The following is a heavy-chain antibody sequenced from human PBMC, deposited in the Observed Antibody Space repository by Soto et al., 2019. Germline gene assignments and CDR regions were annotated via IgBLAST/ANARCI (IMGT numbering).Heavy chain of an antibody. D-gene: IGHD2-21*02. V-gene: IGHV1-3*01. Sequence: GASVKVSCKASGYTFTSYGIHWVRQAPGKRLEWMGWINAANGDTKYSPKFQGRVTITRDTSASTAYMELSSLRSEDTAVYYCVRLHVSATAIDCFDPWGHGTLGTVSS. J-gene: IGHJ5*02. CDR2: INAANGDT. CDR3: VRLHVSATAIDCFDP. CDR1: GYTFTSYG.